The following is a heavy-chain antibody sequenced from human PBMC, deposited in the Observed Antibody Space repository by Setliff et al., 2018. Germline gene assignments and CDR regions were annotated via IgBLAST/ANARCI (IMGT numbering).Heavy chain of an antibody. CDR1: GGSISDAS. V-gene: IGHV4-59*01. CDR2: VFYNGAA. J-gene: IGHJ4*02. Sequence: ETLSLTCTVSGGSISDASIMAWIRQPPGKGLEFIGYVFYNGAAKYDPSLKSRVTMSVDTSKTQFSLKLNSMTTADTAVYYCARGGTYRYFDYWGQGALVTVS. CDR3: ARGGTYRYFDY.